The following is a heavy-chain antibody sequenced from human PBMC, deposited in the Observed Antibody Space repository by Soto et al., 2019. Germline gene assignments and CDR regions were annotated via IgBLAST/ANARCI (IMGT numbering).Heavy chain of an antibody. CDR3: AREGSYGWYDC. CDR2: ISGYNGNA. CDR1: GYTFSSHG. J-gene: IGHJ5*01. V-gene: IGHV1-18*01. D-gene: IGHD2-15*01. Sequence: QVQLVQSGAEVRKPGASVKVSCKASGYTFSSHGIIWVRQAPGQGLDWLGWISGYNGNAKYAQRFQGRVTMPTDTSTSTVYMDLRSLGSDDSAVYYCAREGSYGWYDCWGQGTLVTVSS.